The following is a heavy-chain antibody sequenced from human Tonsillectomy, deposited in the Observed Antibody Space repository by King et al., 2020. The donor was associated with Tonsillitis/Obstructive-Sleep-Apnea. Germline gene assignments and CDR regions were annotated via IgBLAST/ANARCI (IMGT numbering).Heavy chain of an antibody. CDR3: AHRRXXSNGVCYPFDH. CDR1: GFSLRTRGEG. CDR2: IYWDDDN. V-gene: IGHV2-5*02. Sequence: TLKESGPTLVKPTQTLTLTCTFSGFSLRTRGEGVGWILQPPGKALEWLVVIYWDDDNRYNASLKTRVTITQETSKNQVVLTMTNMDPGDTGTNYCAHRRXXSNGVCYPFDHWGQGXLVTVSS. J-gene: IGHJ4*02. D-gene: IGHD2-8*01.